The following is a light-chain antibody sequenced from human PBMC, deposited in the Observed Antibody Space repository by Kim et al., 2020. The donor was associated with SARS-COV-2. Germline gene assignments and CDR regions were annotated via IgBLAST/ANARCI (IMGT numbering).Light chain of an antibody. CDR3: AVWDDSLKQGV. CDR1: SSNIGSNN. Sequence: QSVLTQPPSASGTPGQRVTISCSGSSSNIGSNNVVWYQQFPGAAPNVLIHSNNPRPSGIPDRFSGSRSGTSASLAISGLQSGDEADYYCAVWDDSLKQGVFGGGTQLNVL. J-gene: IGLJ3*02. CDR2: SNN. V-gene: IGLV1-44*01.